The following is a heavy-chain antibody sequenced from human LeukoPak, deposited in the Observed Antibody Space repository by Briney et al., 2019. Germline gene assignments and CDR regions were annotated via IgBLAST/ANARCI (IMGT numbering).Heavy chain of an antibody. CDR2: IHNTGST. Sequence: SQTLSLTCTVSGGSITNSGDYWGWIRQHPGQGLEWIGSIHNTGSTFYNPSLKTRITISINTSKTQFSLRLSSVTAADTAVYYCARAGYYETSGYPGYYFDAWGQGTLVTVSS. D-gene: IGHD3-22*01. J-gene: IGHJ4*02. CDR3: ARAGYYETSGYPGYYFDA. V-gene: IGHV4-31*03. CDR1: GGSITNSGDY.